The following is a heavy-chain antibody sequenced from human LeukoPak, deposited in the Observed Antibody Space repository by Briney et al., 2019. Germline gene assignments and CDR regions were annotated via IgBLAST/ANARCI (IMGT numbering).Heavy chain of an antibody. CDR2: ITQDGSEK. J-gene: IGHJ4*02. CDR1: GFTFSSHW. V-gene: IGHV3-7*04. CDR3: ARYGGWYYFDY. Sequence: GGPLRLSCAASGFTFSSHWMSWVRQPPGKGLEWVANITQDGSEKNYADSVKGRFTISRDNAKNSLYLQMNSLRAEDTAVYYCARYGGWYYFDYWGQGTRFTVSS. D-gene: IGHD6-19*01.